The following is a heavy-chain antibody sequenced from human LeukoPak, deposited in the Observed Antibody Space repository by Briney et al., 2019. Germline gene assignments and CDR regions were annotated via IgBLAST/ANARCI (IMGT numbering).Heavy chain of an antibody. J-gene: IGHJ6*02. Sequence: SETLSLTRTVSGGSLSSYYWSWIRQPPRKGLWWIGDIYYSGGTNYNPSPKSRVTISVETSKNQFSLKLRSVTAADTAVYYCARHDRYYYYGMDVWGQGTTVTVSS. V-gene: IGHV4-59*08. CDR2: IYYSGGT. CDR1: GGSLSSYY. CDR3: ARHDRYYYYGMDV.